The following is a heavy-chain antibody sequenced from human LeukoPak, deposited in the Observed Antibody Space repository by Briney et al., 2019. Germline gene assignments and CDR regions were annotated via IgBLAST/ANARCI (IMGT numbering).Heavy chain of an antibody. CDR2: TSYDGSNK. CDR3: TREVFVRGVRYYGMDV. D-gene: IGHD3-10*01. V-gene: IGHV3-30*04. CDR1: GFTFSSYG. J-gene: IGHJ6*02. Sequence: PGGSLRLSCAASGFTFSSYGMHWVRQAPGKGLEWVALTSYDGSNKDYADSVKGRFTISRDNSKNTLYLQMDSLRSEDTAVFYCTREVFVRGVRYYGMDVWGQGTTVTVSS.